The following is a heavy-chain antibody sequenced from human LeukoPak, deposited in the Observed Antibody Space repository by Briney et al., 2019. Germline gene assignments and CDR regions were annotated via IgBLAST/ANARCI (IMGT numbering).Heavy chain of an antibody. CDR1: GFPFSSYW. V-gene: IGHV3-7*01. D-gene: IGHD3-22*01. J-gene: IGHJ4*02. Sequence: GGSLRLSCAASGFPFSSYWMSWVRQAPGKGLEWVANIKQDGSEKYYVDSVKGRFTISRDNAKNSLYLQMNSLRAEDTAVYYCARDDPYDSSGIIDYWGQGTLVTVSS. CDR2: IKQDGSEK. CDR3: ARDDPYDSSGIIDY.